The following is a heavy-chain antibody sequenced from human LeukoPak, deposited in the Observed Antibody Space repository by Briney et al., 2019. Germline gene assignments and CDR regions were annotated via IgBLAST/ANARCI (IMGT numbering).Heavy chain of an antibody. CDR2: IYPGDSDT. V-gene: IGHV5-51*01. CDR1: GYIFTSNW. D-gene: IGHD3-10*01. Sequence: GESLKISCKGSGYIFTSNWIGWVRQMPGKGLEWMGIIYPGDSDTRYSPSFEGQFTISVDKSISTAYLQWSSLKASDTAMYYCARQTRDGSGSRGYSFDFWGQGTLVAVSS. CDR3: ARQTRDGSGSRGYSFDF. J-gene: IGHJ4*02.